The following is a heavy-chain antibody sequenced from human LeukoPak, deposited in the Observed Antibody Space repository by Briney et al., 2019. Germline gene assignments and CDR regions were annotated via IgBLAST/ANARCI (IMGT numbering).Heavy chain of an antibody. CDR2: IYTSGST. V-gene: IGHV4-4*07. D-gene: IGHD3-22*01. Sequence: PSETLSLTCTVSGGSISSYYWSCIRQPAGKGLEWNGRIYTSGSTNYNPSLKSRVTMSVDTSKNQFSLKLSSVTAADTAVYYCARDHYSYSSGSFDAFDIWGQWTMVTVSS. J-gene: IGHJ3*02. CDR1: GGSISSYY. CDR3: ARDHYSYSSGSFDAFDI.